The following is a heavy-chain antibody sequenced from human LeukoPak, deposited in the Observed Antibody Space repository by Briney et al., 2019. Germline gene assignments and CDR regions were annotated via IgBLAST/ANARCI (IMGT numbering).Heavy chain of an antibody. V-gene: IGHV3-7*01. J-gene: IGHJ4*02. CDR1: GFTFSSYA. Sequence: GGSLRLSCAASGFTFSSYAMHWVRQAPGKGLEWVANIKQDGSEKYYVDSVKGRFTISRDNAKNSLYLQMNSLRAEDTAVYYCARDLYRIVVVPHYFDYWGQGTLVTVSS. CDR2: IKQDGSEK. D-gene: IGHD3-22*01. CDR3: ARDLYRIVVVPHYFDY.